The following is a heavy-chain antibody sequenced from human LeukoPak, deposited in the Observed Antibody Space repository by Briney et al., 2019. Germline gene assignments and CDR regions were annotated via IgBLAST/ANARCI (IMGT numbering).Heavy chain of an antibody. V-gene: IGHV3-7*05. CDR1: GFTFSSYT. CDR2: IQEDGSEK. J-gene: IGHJ5*02. CDR3: ARCMVGTTNWFDP. D-gene: IGHD1-26*01. Sequence: GGSLRLSCAASGFTFSSYTLTWVRQAPGKGLEWVASIQEDGSEKYYVASVKGRFTISRDNARDSLYLQINSLRAEDTAVYYCARCMVGTTNWFDPWGQGTLVTASS.